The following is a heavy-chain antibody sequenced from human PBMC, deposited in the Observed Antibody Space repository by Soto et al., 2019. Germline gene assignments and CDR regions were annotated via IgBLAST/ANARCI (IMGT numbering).Heavy chain of an antibody. Sequence: GGSLRLSCAASGFTFSSYAMSWVRQAPGKGLEWVSAISGSGGSTYYADSVKGRFTISRDNSKNTLYLQMNSLRAEDTAVYYCAKDGHYIVGATRHNYWGQGTLVTVSS. V-gene: IGHV3-23*01. CDR2: ISGSGGST. CDR3: AKDGHYIVGATRHNY. D-gene: IGHD1-26*01. CDR1: GFTFSSYA. J-gene: IGHJ4*02.